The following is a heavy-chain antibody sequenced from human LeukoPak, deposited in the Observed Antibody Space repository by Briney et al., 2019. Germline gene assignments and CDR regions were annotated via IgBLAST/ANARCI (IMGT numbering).Heavy chain of an antibody. Sequence: GGSLRLSCAVSGFTFSNYSMNWVRQAPGKGLEWVSSITRSSSYIYYADSVKGRFTISRDNAKNSLFLQMNSLRAEDTAVYYCARVAAYCGGDCSLDYWGQGTLVTVSS. CDR3: ARVAAYCGGDCSLDY. V-gene: IGHV3-21*04. CDR1: GFTFSNYS. CDR2: ITRSSSYI. D-gene: IGHD2-21*02. J-gene: IGHJ4*02.